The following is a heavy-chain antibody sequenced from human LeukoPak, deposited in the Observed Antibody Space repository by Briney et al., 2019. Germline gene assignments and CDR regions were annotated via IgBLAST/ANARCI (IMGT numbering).Heavy chain of an antibody. Sequence: PGGSLRLSCAASGFTFSNNAMSWVRQPPGKGLEWIGSIYYSGNTYYNPSLKSRVTISVDSSRNQFSLKLTSVTAADTAVYYCARTGWELLFDHWGQGTLVTVSS. CDR1: GFTFSNNA. V-gene: IGHV4-39*01. CDR2: IYYSGNT. CDR3: ARTGWELLFDH. D-gene: IGHD1-26*01. J-gene: IGHJ4*02.